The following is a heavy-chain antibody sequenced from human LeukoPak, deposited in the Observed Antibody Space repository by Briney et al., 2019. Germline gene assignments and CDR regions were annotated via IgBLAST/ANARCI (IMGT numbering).Heavy chain of an antibody. CDR3: ARVGDTAGTTWSFDY. D-gene: IGHD5-18*01. J-gene: IGHJ4*02. V-gene: IGHV4-38-2*02. Sequence: SETLSLTCTVSGYSISSGYYWGWIRQPPGKGLEWIGSIYHSGSTYYNPSLKSRATISVDTSKNQFSLKLSSVTAADTAVYYCARVGDTAGTTWSFDYWGQGTLVTVSS. CDR1: GYSISSGYY. CDR2: IYHSGST.